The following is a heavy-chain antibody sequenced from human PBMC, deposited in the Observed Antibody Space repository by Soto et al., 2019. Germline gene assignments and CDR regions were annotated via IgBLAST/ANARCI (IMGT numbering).Heavy chain of an antibody. D-gene: IGHD3-10*01. V-gene: IGHV2-70*01. CDR1: GFSLSTSGMS. J-gene: IGHJ6*02. CDR2: IDWDDDK. Sequence: ESGPTLVNPTQTLTLTRSFSGFSLSTSGMSVSWIRQPPGKALEWLALIDWDDDKYYSTSLKTRLTISKDTSKNQVVLTLTNMDPVDTATYYCARRLSFGDIDYGMDVWGQGTTVTVSS. CDR3: ARRLSFGDIDYGMDV.